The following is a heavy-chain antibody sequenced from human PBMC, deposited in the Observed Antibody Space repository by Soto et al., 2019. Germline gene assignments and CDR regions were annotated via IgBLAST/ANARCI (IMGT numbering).Heavy chain of an antibody. CDR2: ISYDGSNK. CDR3: ARETGASGSYGHFDY. CDR1: GFTFSSYA. V-gene: IGHV3-30-3*01. J-gene: IGHJ4*02. Sequence: GGSLRLSCAASGFTFSSYAMHWVRQAPGKGLEWVAVISYDGSNKYYADSVKGRFTISRDNSKNTLYLQMNSLRAEDTAVYYCARETGASGSYGHFDYWGQGTLVTVSS. D-gene: IGHD1-26*01.